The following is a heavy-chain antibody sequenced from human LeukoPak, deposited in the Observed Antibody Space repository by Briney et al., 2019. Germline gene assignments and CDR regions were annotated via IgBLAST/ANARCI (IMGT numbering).Heavy chain of an antibody. CDR2: INSDGSST. J-gene: IGHJ6*03. CDR1: GFTFSSYW. Sequence: GGSLRLSCAASGFTFSSYWMHWVREAPGKGLVWVSRINSDGSSTSYADSVKGRFTISRDNAKNTLYLQMNSLRAEDTAVYYCAREYSYGYLHYYYYMDVWGKGTTVTVSS. CDR3: AREYSYGYLHYYYYMDV. V-gene: IGHV3-74*01. D-gene: IGHD5-18*01.